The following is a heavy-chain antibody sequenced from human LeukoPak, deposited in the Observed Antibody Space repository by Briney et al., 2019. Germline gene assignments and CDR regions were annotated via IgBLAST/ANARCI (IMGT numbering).Heavy chain of an antibody. CDR3: AKGMEYYGSGDTYDY. J-gene: IGHJ4*02. Sequence: GGSLRLSCAASGFTFSSYAMSWVRQAPGKGLEWVSAISGSGGSTYYADSVKGRFTISRDNSKNTLYLQMNSLRAEDTAVYYCAKGMEYYGSGDTYDYWGQGTLVTVSS. V-gene: IGHV3-23*01. CDR2: ISGSGGST. D-gene: IGHD3-10*01. CDR1: GFTFSSYA.